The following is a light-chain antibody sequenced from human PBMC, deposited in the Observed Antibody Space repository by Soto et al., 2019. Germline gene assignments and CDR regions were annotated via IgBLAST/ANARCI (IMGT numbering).Light chain of an antibody. CDR3: QSYDNMVSPFNYF. CDR2: GNN. CDR1: TSNIGSGYD. J-gene: IGLJ1*01. Sequence: QSVLTQPPSVSGSPGQSVTISCTGSTSNIGSGYDVHWYQQPPGAAPKLLIYGNNKRPSGVPDRFPGSKSDTSGSLVITGLQPEDEADYYCQSYDNMVSPFNYFFGTGTKVTVL. V-gene: IGLV1-40*01.